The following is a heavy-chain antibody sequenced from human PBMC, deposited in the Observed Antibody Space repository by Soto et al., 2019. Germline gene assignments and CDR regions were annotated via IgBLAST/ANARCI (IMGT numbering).Heavy chain of an antibody. CDR1: DGSISSYY. Sequence: PSETLSLTCTVTDGSISSYYWSWIRQPPGKGLEWIGYIYYSGSTNYNPSLKSRVTISVDTSKNQFSLKLSSVTAADTAVYYCARDSASSGWSDTPLDTWGQRNLLTVSS. CDR2: IYYSGST. V-gene: IGHV4-59*01. J-gene: IGHJ4*02. CDR3: ARDSASSGWSDTPLDT. D-gene: IGHD6-19*01.